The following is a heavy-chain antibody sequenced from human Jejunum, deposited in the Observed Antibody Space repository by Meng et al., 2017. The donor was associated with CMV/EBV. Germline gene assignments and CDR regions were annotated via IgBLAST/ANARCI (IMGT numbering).Heavy chain of an antibody. CDR2: ISYGGSNE. CDR3: ARGLKGWVAPAVRRIDYYGLDV. D-gene: IGHD2-2*01. V-gene: IGHV3-30-3*01. J-gene: IGHJ6*02. Sequence: MHWVRQAPGKGLELVALISYGGSNEYYADFVKGRFTISRDNSKSTVYLHMNSLRPEDTAVYYCARGLKGWVAPAVRRIDYYGLDVWGQGTTVTVSS.